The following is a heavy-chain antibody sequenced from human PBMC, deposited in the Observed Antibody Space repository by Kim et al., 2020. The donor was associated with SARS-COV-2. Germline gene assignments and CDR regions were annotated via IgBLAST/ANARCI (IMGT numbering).Heavy chain of an antibody. CDR3: AGHPIAVAGTGRSG. CDR2: IKQDGSEK. Sequence: GGSLRLSCAASGFTFSSYWMSWVRQAPGKGLEWVATIKQDGSEKYYVDSVMGRFTISRDNAKNSLYLQMNSLRAEDTAVYYCAGHPIAVAGTGRSGWGQGTLVTVSS. CDR1: GFTFSSYW. D-gene: IGHD6-19*01. J-gene: IGHJ4*02. V-gene: IGHV3-7*01.